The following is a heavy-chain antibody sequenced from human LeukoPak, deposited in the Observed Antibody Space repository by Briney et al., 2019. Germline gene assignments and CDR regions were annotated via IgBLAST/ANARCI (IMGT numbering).Heavy chain of an antibody. V-gene: IGHV3-33*06. CDR1: GFTFNSNG. Sequence: GGSLRLSCAASGFTFNSNGMHWVRQAPGKGLEGVALIWYDGSNKYYADSVKGRFTISRDNSKNTLYLQMDSLRAEDTAVYYCAKAGDNSGYYPAFYYYTDVWGRGTTVTVSS. CDR2: IWYDGSNK. D-gene: IGHD3-22*01. CDR3: AKAGDNSGYYPAFYYYTDV. J-gene: IGHJ6*03.